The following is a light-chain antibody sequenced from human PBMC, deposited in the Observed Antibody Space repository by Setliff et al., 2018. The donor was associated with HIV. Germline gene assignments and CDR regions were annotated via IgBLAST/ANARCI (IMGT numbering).Light chain of an antibody. J-gene: IGLJ1*01. CDR2: DNG. CDR1: NIGSKS. V-gene: IGLV3-21*03. Sequence: ELTQPPSVSVAPGKTARITCGGNNIGSKSVHWYQQKPGQAPVLVVYDNGDRPSGIPERFSGSNSGNTATLTISRVEAGDEADYYCQVWDSSSDHHVFGTGTKV. CDR3: QVWDSSSDHHV.